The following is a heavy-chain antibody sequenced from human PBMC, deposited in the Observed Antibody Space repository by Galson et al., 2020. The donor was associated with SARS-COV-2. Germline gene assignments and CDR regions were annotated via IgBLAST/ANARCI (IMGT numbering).Heavy chain of an antibody. CDR3: ARDDCPDIVLTCYGMDL. Sequence: GESLKISCAASGFTFSSYAMHWVRQAPGKGLEWVAVISYDGSNKYYADSVKGRFTISRDNSKNTLYLQMNSLRAEDTAVYYCARDDCPDIVLTCYGMDLWGQGTTVTVSS. CDR1: GFTFSSYA. V-gene: IGHV3-30*04. CDR2: ISYDGSNK. J-gene: IGHJ6*02. D-gene: IGHD2-8*01.